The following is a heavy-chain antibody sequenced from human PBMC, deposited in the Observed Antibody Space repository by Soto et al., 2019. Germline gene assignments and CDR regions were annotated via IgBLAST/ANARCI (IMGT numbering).Heavy chain of an antibody. J-gene: IGHJ6*02. CDR1: GFTFSSCT. Sequence: EVHLVESGGGLVKPGGSLRLSCAVSGFTFSSCTMSWVRQAPGKGLEWVSSISPSTSHIYYTDSVKGRFTISRDNAKNSLFPQMNSLRAEDTAVYYCSGCSGGACHRNYGMDVWGQGTTVTVSS. V-gene: IGHV3-21*01. CDR3: SGCSGGACHRNYGMDV. CDR2: ISPSTSHI. D-gene: IGHD2-15*01.